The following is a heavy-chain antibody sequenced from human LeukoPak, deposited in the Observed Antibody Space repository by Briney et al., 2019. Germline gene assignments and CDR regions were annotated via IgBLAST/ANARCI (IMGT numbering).Heavy chain of an antibody. Sequence: SETMSLTRTVSGGSISSGGYYWSWIRQHPGKGLEWIGYIYYSGSTYYNPSLKSRVTISVDTSKNQFSLKLSSVTAADTAVYYCARGRVGYSYGSQGYYFDYWGQGTLVTVSS. CDR1: GGSISSGGYY. J-gene: IGHJ4*02. D-gene: IGHD5-18*01. V-gene: IGHV4-31*03. CDR2: IYYSGST. CDR3: ARGRVGYSYGSQGYYFDY.